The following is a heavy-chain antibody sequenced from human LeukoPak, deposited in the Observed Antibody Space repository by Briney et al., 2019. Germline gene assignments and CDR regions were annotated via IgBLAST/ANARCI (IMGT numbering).Heavy chain of an antibody. V-gene: IGHV3-33*01. CDR1: GFTFGIYG. CDR2: IWNDGSNK. J-gene: IGHJ4*02. Sequence: GGSLRLSCAASGFTFGIYGLHWVRQAPGKGLEWVAVIWNDGSNKYYADSVKGRFTISRDNSKNTLYLQMNSLRAEDTAVYSCARASGPFDYWGQGTLVTVSS. D-gene: IGHD3-10*01. CDR3: ARASGPFDY.